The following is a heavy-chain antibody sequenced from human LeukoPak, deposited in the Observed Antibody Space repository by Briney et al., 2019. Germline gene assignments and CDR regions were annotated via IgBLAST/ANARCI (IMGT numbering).Heavy chain of an antibody. V-gene: IGHV3-48*01. Sequence: GGSLRLSCEASGFTFSNYSMNWVRQAPGKGLEWVSYIRSSSSTIYYADSVKGRFTISRDNAKNSLYLQMNSLRAEDTAVYYCARAKRNGFDIWGKGTTVTISS. CDR2: IRSSSSTI. J-gene: IGHJ6*04. D-gene: IGHD2-8*01. CDR1: GFTFSNYS. CDR3: ARAKRNGFDI.